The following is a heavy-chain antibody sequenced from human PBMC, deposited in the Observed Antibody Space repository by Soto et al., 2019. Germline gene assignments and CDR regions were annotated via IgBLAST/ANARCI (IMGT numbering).Heavy chain of an antibody. CDR2: INHSGST. CDR1: GGSFSGYY. CDR3: AYYDFWSGYYWDY. Sequence: SETLSLTCAVYGGSFSGYYWSWIRQPPGKGLEWIGEINHSGSTNYNPSLKSRVTISVDTSKNQFSLKLSSVTAADTAMYYCAYYDFWSGYYWDYWGQGTLVTVSS. D-gene: IGHD3-3*01. J-gene: IGHJ4*02. V-gene: IGHV4-34*01.